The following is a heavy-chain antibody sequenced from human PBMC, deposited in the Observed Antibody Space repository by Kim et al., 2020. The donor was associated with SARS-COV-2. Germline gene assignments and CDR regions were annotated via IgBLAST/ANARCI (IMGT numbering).Heavy chain of an antibody. D-gene: IGHD3-10*01. V-gene: IGHV1-18*04. CDR1: GYTFTSYG. Sequence: ASVKVSCKASGYTFTSYGISWVRQAPGQGLEWMGWISPYKGDTNYAQKLQDRFTMTTDTPTSTAYMELRSLRSDDTAVYYCARSGYYGSWNDYWGQGTLV. CDR3: ARSGYYGSWNDY. CDR2: ISPYKGDT. J-gene: IGHJ4*02.